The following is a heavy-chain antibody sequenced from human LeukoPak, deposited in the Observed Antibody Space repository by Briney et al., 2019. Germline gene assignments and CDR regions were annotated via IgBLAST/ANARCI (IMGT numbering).Heavy chain of an antibody. D-gene: IGHD3-10*01. J-gene: IGHJ5*02. V-gene: IGHV3-30*03. CDR3: ARDLGFGAPDDP. CDR1: GFTFSRYG. Sequence: GGSLRLSCLASGFTFSRYGFHWVRQAPGKGPEWVAGVTYDRRTEFYADSVRGRFTLSRDNSKNAVYLQMNSLRTEDTAVYYCARDLGFGAPDDPWGQGTLVTVSS. CDR2: VTYDRRTE.